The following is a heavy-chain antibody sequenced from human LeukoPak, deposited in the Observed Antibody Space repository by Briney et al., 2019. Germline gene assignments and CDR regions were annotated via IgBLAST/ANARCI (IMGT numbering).Heavy chain of an antibody. Sequence: GGSLRLSCAASGFTFSSYGMHWVRQAPGKGLEWVAVIWYDGSNKYYADSVKGRFTISRDNAKNSLYLQMNSLRAEDTAVYYCATTGHYYYDSSGYEDYWGQGTLVTVSS. CDR3: ATTGHYYYDSSGYEDY. D-gene: IGHD3-22*01. J-gene: IGHJ4*02. V-gene: IGHV3-33*03. CDR1: GFTFSSYG. CDR2: IWYDGSNK.